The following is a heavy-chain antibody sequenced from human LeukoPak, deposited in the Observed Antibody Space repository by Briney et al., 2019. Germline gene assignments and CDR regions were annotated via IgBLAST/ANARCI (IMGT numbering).Heavy chain of an antibody. CDR2: IRYDGSNK. Sequence: GGSLRLSCAASGFTFSRYEMHWVRQAPGKGLEWVAFIRYDGSNKYYADSVKGRFTISRDNSKNTLYLQMNSLRAEDTAVYYCAKLLWFGEYRDYWGQGTLVTVSS. J-gene: IGHJ4*02. V-gene: IGHV3-30*02. CDR1: GFTFSRYE. D-gene: IGHD3-10*01. CDR3: AKLLWFGEYRDY.